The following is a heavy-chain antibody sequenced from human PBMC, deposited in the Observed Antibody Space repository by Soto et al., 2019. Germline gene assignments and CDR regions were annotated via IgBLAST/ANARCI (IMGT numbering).Heavy chain of an antibody. V-gene: IGHV4-34*01. Sequence: SETLSLTCAVYGGSFSGYYWSWIRQPPGKGLEWIGEINHSGSTNYNPSLKSRVTISVDTSKKQFSLKLSSVTAADTAVYYCARRGSGWYGNYFDYWGQGTLVTVSS. CDR3: ARRGSGWYGNYFDY. CDR2: INHSGST. CDR1: GGSFSGYY. J-gene: IGHJ4*02. D-gene: IGHD6-19*01.